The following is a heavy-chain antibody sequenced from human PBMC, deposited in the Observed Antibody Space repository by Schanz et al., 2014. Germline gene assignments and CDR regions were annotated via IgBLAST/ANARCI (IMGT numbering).Heavy chain of an antibody. CDR1: GGTFSSFG. D-gene: IGHD2-2*01. J-gene: IGHJ3*02. CDR3: ARGTMPGTFDI. CDR2: INPSGGST. Sequence: VQLEQSGAEVKKPGSSVKVSCKASGGTFSSFGINWVRQAPGQGLEWMGIINPSGGSTRYGQKFQGRITVTTDTSTSTVYLELSSLRSDDTAVYYCARGTMPGTFDIWGQGTMVTVSS. V-gene: IGHV1-46*01.